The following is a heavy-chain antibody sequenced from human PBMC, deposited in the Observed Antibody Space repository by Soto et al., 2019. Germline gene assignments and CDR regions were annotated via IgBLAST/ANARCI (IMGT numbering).Heavy chain of an antibody. CDR2: INAGNGNT. CDR1: GYTFTSYA. D-gene: IGHD2-15*01. Sequence: QVQLVQSGAEVKKPGASVKVSCKASGYTFTSYAMHWVRQAPGQRLEWMGWINAGNGNTKYSQKFQGRVTITRDTSASTAYMELSSLRSEDTAVYYCARTPAEHAQVYSLDYWGQGTLVTVSS. J-gene: IGHJ4*02. CDR3: ARTPAEHAQVYSLDY. V-gene: IGHV1-3*01.